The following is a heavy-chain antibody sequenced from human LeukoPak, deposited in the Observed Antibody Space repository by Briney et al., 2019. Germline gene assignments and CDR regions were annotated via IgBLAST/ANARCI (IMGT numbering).Heavy chain of an antibody. Sequence: SETLSLTCTVSGGSISSSSYYWGWIRQPPGKGLEWIGSIYYSGSTYYNPSLKSRVTISVDTSKNQFSLKLSSVTAADTAVYYCARDAIVGAHLWGQGTLVTVSS. CDR2: IYYSGST. CDR3: ARDAIVGAHL. D-gene: IGHD1-26*01. J-gene: IGHJ4*02. CDR1: GGSISSSSYY. V-gene: IGHV4-39*07.